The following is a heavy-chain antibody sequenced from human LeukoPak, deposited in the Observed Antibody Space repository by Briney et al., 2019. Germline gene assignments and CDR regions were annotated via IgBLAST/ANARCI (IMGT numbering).Heavy chain of an antibody. CDR2: IKQAGSEK. CDR3: ARDGYSGYDDAFDI. J-gene: IGHJ3*02. D-gene: IGHD5-12*01. V-gene: IGHV3-7*03. Sequence: GGSLRLSCAASGFTFRGYWITWVREAPGKGLKWLANIKQAGSEKYYVDSVKGRFTISRDNAKNSLYLQMNSLRAEDTAVYYCARDGYSGYDDAFDIWGQGTMVTVSS. CDR1: GFTFRGYW.